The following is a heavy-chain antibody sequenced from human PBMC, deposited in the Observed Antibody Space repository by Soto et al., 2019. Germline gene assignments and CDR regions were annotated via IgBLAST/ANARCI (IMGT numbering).Heavy chain of an antibody. CDR2: INHSGST. Sequence: SETLSLTCAVYGGSFSGYYWSWIRQPPGKGLEWIGEINHSGSTNYNPSLKSRVTISVDTSKNQFSLKLSSVTAADTAVYYCARAHYGDLDYWGQGTLVTVSS. CDR1: GGSFSGYY. CDR3: ARAHYGDLDY. J-gene: IGHJ4*02. D-gene: IGHD4-17*01. V-gene: IGHV4-34*01.